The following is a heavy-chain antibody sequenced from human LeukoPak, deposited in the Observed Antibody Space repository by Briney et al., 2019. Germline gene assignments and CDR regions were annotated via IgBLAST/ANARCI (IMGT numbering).Heavy chain of an antibody. Sequence: GGSLRLSCAASGFTFSSYWMSWVRQAPGKGLEWVANIKQDGSEKYYVDSVKGRFTISRDNANNSLYLQMNSLRAEDTAVYYCARDQSVNYYGSGSYYYYMDVWGKGTTVTVSS. CDR2: IKQDGSEK. J-gene: IGHJ6*03. V-gene: IGHV3-7*01. D-gene: IGHD3-10*01. CDR1: GFTFSSYW. CDR3: ARDQSVNYYGSGSYYYYMDV.